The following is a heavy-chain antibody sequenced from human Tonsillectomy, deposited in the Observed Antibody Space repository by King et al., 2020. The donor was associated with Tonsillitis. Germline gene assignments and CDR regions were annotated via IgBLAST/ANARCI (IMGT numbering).Heavy chain of an antibody. CDR1: GFSLSTSGVG. J-gene: IGHJ6*02. CDR3: AHRSDQQHLYYYYYGMDV. CDR2: IYWNDDK. D-gene: IGHD2-2*01. V-gene: IGHV2-5*01. Sequence: ITLKESGPTLVKPPQTLTLTCTFSGFSLSTSGVGVGWIRQPPGKALEWLALIYWNDDKRYSPSLKSRLTITKDTSKNQVVLTMTNMDPVDTATYYCAHRSDQQHLYYYYYGMDVWGQGTTVTVSS.